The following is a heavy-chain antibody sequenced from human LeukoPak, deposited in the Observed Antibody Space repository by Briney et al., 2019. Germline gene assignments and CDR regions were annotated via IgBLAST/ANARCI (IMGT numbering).Heavy chain of an antibody. CDR3: AGQWLVLNWFDP. J-gene: IGHJ5*02. Sequence: GASVKVSCKASGYTFTSYYMHRVRQAPGQGLEWMGIINPSGGSTSYAQKFQGRVTMTRDTSTSTVYMELSSLRSEDTAAYYCAGQWLVLNWFDPWGQGTLVTVSS. V-gene: IGHV1-46*01. CDR1: GYTFTSYY. D-gene: IGHD6-19*01. CDR2: INPSGGST.